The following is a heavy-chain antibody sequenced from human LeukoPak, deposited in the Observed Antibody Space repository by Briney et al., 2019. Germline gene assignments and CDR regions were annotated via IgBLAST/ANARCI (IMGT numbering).Heavy chain of an antibody. CDR3: ARSRSGTYYYYGMDV. Sequence: PSETLSPTCTVSGGSISSYYWSWIRQPPGKGLEWIGYIYYSGGTNYNPSLKSRVTISVDTSKNQFSLKLSSVTAADTAVYYCARSRSGTYYYYGMDVWGQGTTVTVSS. V-gene: IGHV4-59*01. J-gene: IGHJ6*02. D-gene: IGHD3-3*01. CDR1: GGSISSYY. CDR2: IYYSGGT.